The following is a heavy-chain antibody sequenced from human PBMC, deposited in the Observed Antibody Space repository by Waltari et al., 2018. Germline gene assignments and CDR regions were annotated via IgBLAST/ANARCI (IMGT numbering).Heavy chain of an antibody. CDR2: IYYSGST. CDR3: VRHNWNDVGDFDY. Sequence: QLQLQESGPGLVKPSETLSLTCTVSGGSISSSSYYWGWLRQPPGKGLAWIGSIYYSGSTYYNPSLKSRVTISVDTSKNQFSLKLSSVTAADTAVYYCVRHNWNDVGDFDYWGQGTLVTVSS. D-gene: IGHD1-20*01. CDR1: GGSISSSSYY. J-gene: IGHJ4*02. V-gene: IGHV4-39*07.